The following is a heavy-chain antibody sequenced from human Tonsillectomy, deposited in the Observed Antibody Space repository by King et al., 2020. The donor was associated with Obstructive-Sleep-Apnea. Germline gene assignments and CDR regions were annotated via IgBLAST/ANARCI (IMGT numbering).Heavy chain of an antibody. CDR3: ARDGRPGWYFDL. D-gene: IGHD1-1*01. Sequence: VQLVESGGGLGKPGGSLRLSCSASGFTFSDYYMSWIRQAPGKGLEWVSYISSSVSTISQEDSVKGRLTITRDNAKNSLYLQMNSLRAEDTAVYYCARDGRPGWYFDLWGRGTLVTVSS. CDR1: GFTFSDYY. J-gene: IGHJ2*01. CDR2: ISSSVSTI. V-gene: IGHV3-11*01.